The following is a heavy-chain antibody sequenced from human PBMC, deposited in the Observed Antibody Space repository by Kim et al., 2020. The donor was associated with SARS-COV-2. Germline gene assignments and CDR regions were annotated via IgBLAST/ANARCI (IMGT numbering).Heavy chain of an antibody. CDR3: AGEGQWLISGLDY. J-gene: IGHJ4*02. D-gene: IGHD6-19*01. Sequence: PDPAKCRFTTSRDNSKTTRYLQMDSLRAEDTAVYYCAGEGQWLISGLDYWGQGTLVTVSS. V-gene: IGHV3-33*01.